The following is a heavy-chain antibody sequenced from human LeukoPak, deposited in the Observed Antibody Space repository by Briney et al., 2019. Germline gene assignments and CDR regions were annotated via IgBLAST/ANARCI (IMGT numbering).Heavy chain of an antibody. J-gene: IGHJ4*02. CDR2: IKENGNEQ. V-gene: IGHV3-7*01. CDR1: GFTFNAYW. CDR3: ARDLYGDYDFDY. Sequence: GGSLRLSCAASGFTFNAYWMSWARQAPGKGPEWVAHIKENGNEQRYADSVEGRFTICRDNAKKSLCLEMNNLRVEDTAVYYCARDLYGDYDFDYWGQGTLVTVSS. D-gene: IGHD4-17*01.